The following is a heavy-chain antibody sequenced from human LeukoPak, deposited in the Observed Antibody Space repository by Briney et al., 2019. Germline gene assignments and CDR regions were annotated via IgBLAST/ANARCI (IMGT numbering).Heavy chain of an antibody. J-gene: IGHJ4*02. Sequence: GGSLRLSCAASGFTFSSYGMHWVRQAPGKGLEWVAVIWYDGSNKYYADSVKGRFTISRDNSKNTLYLQMNSLRVEDTAVYYCAKDLSYYDSSGQIDYWGQGTLVTVSS. D-gene: IGHD3-22*01. V-gene: IGHV3-33*06. CDR2: IWYDGSNK. CDR3: AKDLSYYDSSGQIDY. CDR1: GFTFSSYG.